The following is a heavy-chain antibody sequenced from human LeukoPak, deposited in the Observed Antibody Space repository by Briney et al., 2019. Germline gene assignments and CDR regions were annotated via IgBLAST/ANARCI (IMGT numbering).Heavy chain of an antibody. CDR1: GFTFSSYS. V-gene: IGHV3-21*01. D-gene: IGHD4-17*01. Sequence: GGSLRLSCAASGFTFSSYSMNWVRQAPGKGLEWVSSISSSSSYIYYADSVKGRFTISRDNAKNSLYLQMNSLRAEDTAVYYCARVHGDTNYYMDVWGKGTTVTVSS. J-gene: IGHJ6*03. CDR3: ARVHGDTNYYMDV. CDR2: ISSSSSYI.